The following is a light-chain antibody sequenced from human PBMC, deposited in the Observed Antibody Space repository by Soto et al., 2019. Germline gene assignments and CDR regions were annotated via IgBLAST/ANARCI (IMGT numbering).Light chain of an antibody. CDR3: QQYGISVWT. CDR2: GAS. V-gene: IGKV3-20*01. J-gene: IGKJ1*01. Sequence: ELVLTQAPCTLYFSPGERATLYCRASQSVSSSYLAWYQQKPGQAPSLLIYGASSRATGIPDRFSGSGSGTHFTLTISSFEPDDFALYYCQQYGISVWTFGQ. CDR1: QSVSSSY.